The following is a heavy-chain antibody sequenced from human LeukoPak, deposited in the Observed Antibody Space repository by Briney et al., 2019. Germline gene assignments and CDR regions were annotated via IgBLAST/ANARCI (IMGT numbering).Heavy chain of an antibody. V-gene: IGHV3-21*01. D-gene: IGHD3-22*01. J-gene: IGHJ5*02. CDR3: ATYDSSGYSEP. Sequence: GSLRLSCAASGFKFSSYNMNWVRQAPGKGLEWVSSISSSSSFIYYADSVKGRFTISRDNAKNSLYLQMNSLRAEDTAVYYCATYDSSGYSEPWGQGTLVTVSS. CDR1: GFKFSSYN. CDR2: ISSSSSFI.